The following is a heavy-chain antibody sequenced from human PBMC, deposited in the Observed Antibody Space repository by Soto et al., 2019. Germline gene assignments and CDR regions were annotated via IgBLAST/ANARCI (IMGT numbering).Heavy chain of an antibody. V-gene: IGHV1-69*13. CDR1: GGTFSSYA. CDR2: IIPIFGTA. CDR3: ARDLRPRAITFGGVIAGIFYALDV. J-gene: IGHJ6*02. D-gene: IGHD3-16*02. Sequence: GASVKVSCKASGGTFSSYAISWVRQAPGQGLEWMGGIIPIFGTANYAQKFQGRVTITADESTSTAYMELSSLRSEDTAVYYCARDLRPRAITFGGVIAGIFYALDVWGQGTTVTVSS.